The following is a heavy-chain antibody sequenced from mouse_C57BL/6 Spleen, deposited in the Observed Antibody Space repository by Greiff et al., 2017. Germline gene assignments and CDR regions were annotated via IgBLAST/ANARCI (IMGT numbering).Heavy chain of an antibody. CDR1: GYTFTSYW. CDR2: IYPGNSDT. Sequence: VHVKQSGTVLARPGASVKMSCKTSGYTFTSYWMHWVKQRPGQGLEWIGAIYPGNSDTSYNQKFKGKAKLTAVTSASTAYMELSSLTNEDSAVYYCTRSTGLRRAWFAYWGQGTLVTVSA. D-gene: IGHD2-4*01. CDR3: TRSTGLRRAWFAY. V-gene: IGHV1-5*01. J-gene: IGHJ3*01.